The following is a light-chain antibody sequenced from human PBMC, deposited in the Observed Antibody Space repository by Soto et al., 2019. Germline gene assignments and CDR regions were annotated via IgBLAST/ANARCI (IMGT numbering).Light chain of an antibody. CDR3: QQYDSYPLT. CDR1: QGLRSY. V-gene: IGKV1-8*01. CDR2: AAS. J-gene: IGKJ4*01. Sequence: AIRMTQSPSTFSSSPGDRVTLTCRASQGLRSYLAWYQQKPGKAPKLLIYAASTRPTGVPSRFSGSGSGTDFTLTISYLEFEDFATYYCQQYDSYPLTFGGGTKVEIK.